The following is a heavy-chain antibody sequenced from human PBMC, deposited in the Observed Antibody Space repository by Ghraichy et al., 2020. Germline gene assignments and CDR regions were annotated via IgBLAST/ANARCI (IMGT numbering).Heavy chain of an antibody. V-gene: IGHV3-23*01. Sequence: GGSLRLSYAASGFTFSSYAMSWVRQAPGKGLEWVSAISGSGGSTYYADSVKGRFTISRDNSKYTLYLQMNSLRAEDTAVYYCANSGGLLWFGERDYWGQGTLVTVSS. CDR1: GFTFSSYA. CDR2: ISGSGGST. D-gene: IGHD3-10*01. J-gene: IGHJ4*02. CDR3: ANSGGLLWFGERDY.